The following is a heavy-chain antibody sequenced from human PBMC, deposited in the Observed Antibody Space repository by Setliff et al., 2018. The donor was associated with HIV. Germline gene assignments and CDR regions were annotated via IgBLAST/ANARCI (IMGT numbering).Heavy chain of an antibody. Sequence: SVKVSCKASGGTFSSYAISWVRQAPGQGLEWMGRIIPIFGTANYAQKFQGRVTITRDTSASTAYMELSSLRSEDTAVYYCAVAATVVNGGGYFDYWGQGTLVTVSS. CDR3: AVAATVVNGGGYFDY. D-gene: IGHD6-19*01. J-gene: IGHJ4*02. V-gene: IGHV1-69*05. CDR1: GGTFSSYA. CDR2: IIPIFGTA.